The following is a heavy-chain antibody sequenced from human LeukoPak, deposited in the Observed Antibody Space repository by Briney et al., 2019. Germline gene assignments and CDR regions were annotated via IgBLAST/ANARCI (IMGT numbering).Heavy chain of an antibody. CDR2: IYTSGST. CDR3: ARIIADYMDV. D-gene: IGHD2-15*01. Sequence: SSETLSLTCTVSGGSISSYYWSWIRQPAWKGLEWIGRIYTSGSTTYNPSLKSRVTMSVDTSKNQFSLKLSSVTAADTAVYYCARIIADYMDVWGKGTTVTVSS. CDR1: GGSISSYY. J-gene: IGHJ6*03. V-gene: IGHV4-4*07.